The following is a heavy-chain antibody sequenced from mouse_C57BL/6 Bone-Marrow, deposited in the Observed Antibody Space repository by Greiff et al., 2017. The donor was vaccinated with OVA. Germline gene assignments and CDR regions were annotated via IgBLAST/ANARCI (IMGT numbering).Heavy chain of an antibody. J-gene: IGHJ3*01. CDR3: AREGGRLGCAY. D-gene: IGHD1-1*02. CDR2: IYPGSGST. Sequence: QVQLQQPGAELVKPGASVKMSCKASGYTFTSYWITWVKQRPGQGLEWIGDIYPGSGSTNYNEKFKSKATLTADTSSSTAYMQLSSLTSEDSAVYYCAREGGRLGCAYWGQGTLVTVSA. CDR1: GYTFTSYW. V-gene: IGHV1-55*01.